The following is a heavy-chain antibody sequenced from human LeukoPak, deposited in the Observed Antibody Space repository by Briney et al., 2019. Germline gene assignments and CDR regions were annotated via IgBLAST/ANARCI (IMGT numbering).Heavy chain of an antibody. CDR1: GGSISSYY. Sequence: PSETLSLTCTVSGGSISSYYWSWIRQPPGKGLEWIGCIYYSGSTNYNPSLKSRVTISVDTSKNQFSLKLSSVTAADTAVYYCARMSALSRYFDWLPTPHFDYWGQGTLVTVSS. D-gene: IGHD3-9*01. CDR3: ARMSALSRYFDWLPTPHFDY. CDR2: IYYSGST. J-gene: IGHJ4*02. V-gene: IGHV4-59*01.